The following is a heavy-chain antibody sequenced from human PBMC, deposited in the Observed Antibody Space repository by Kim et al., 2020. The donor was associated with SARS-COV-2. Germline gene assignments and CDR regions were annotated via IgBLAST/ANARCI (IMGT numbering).Heavy chain of an antibody. J-gene: IGHJ6*03. CDR1: GYTFTSHY. Sequence: ASVKVSCKASGYTFTSHYMHWVRQAPGPGLEWMGIINPSGGSTSYAQKFQGRVTMTRDTSTSTVYRELSSLRSEDTAVYYCARGRRGYYMDVWGKGTTVTPSS. CDR2: INPSGGST. CDR3: ARGRRGYYMDV. V-gene: IGHV1-46*01.